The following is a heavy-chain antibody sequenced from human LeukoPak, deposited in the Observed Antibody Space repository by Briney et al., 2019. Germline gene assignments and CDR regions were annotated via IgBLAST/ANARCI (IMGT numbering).Heavy chain of an antibody. D-gene: IGHD3-22*01. V-gene: IGHV4-59*08. J-gene: IGHJ3*02. CDR3: ARRRFGDSSGYYLSGAFDI. CDR2: IYYSGST. CDR1: GGSISSYY. Sequence: SETLSLTCTVSGGSISSYYWSWIRQPPGKGLEWIGYIYYSGSTNYNPSLKSRVTISVDTSKNQFSLKLGSVTAADTAVYYCARRRFGDSSGYYLSGAFDIWGQGTMVTVSS.